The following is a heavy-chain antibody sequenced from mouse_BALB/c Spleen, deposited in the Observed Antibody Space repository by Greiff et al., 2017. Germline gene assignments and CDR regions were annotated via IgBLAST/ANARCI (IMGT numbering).Heavy chain of an antibody. Sequence: EVKVEESGGGLVKPGGSLKLSCAASGFTFSSYAMSWVRQTPEKRLEWVASISSGGSTYYPASVKGRFTISRDNARNILYLQMSSLRSEDTAMYYCARRDYDPFAYWGQGTLVTVSA. CDR1: GFTFSSYA. CDR3: ARRDYDPFAY. D-gene: IGHD2-4*01. V-gene: IGHV5-6-5*01. J-gene: IGHJ3*01. CDR2: ISSGGST.